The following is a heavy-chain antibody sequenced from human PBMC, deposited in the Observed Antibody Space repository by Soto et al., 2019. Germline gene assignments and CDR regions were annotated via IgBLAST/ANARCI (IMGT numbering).Heavy chain of an antibody. D-gene: IGHD3-16*02. CDR1: GFPFSRSW. Sequence: EVQLVESGGGLVKPGGSLRLSCAASGFPFSRSWMSWVRQAPGKGLEWVARIKSETDGGTTDYAAPVEGRFTISRDDSKNTLNLQMNTLKTEDTAVYYCVTYDYIWGNYRYRWAYWGQGTLVTVSS. CDR3: VTYDYIWGNYRYRWAY. V-gene: IGHV3-15*01. J-gene: IGHJ4*02. CDR2: IKSETDGGTT.